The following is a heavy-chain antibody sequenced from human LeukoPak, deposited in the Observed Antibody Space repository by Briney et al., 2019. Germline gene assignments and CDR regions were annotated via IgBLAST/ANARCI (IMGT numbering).Heavy chain of an antibody. CDR1: GGTFSSYA. Sequence: SVRVSCKASGGTFSSYAISWVRQAPGQGLEWMGGIIPIFGTANYAQKFQGRVTITTDESTSTAYMELSSLRSEDTAVYYCARDIAARPDAFDIWGQGTMVTVSS. D-gene: IGHD6-6*01. CDR2: IIPIFGTA. CDR3: ARDIAARPDAFDI. V-gene: IGHV1-69*05. J-gene: IGHJ3*02.